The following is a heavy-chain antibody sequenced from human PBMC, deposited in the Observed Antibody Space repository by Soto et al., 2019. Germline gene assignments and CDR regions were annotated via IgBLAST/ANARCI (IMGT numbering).Heavy chain of an antibody. CDR3: ARRSSKVPTIWKY. J-gene: IGHJ4*02. V-gene: IGHV5-51*01. CDR2: IYPGDSDT. D-gene: IGHD3-3*01. CDR1: GYSFISQW. Sequence: GESLKISCKGYGYSFISQWIGWVRQMPGKGLEGGGIIYPGDSDTRYSPSFQGQVTISADESISTAFLQWTSLKASDTAMYYCARRSSKVPTIWKYWGQGTQVTVSS.